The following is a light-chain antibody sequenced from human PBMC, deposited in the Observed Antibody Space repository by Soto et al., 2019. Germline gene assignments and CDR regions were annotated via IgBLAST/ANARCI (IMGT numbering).Light chain of an antibody. CDR1: QSVSIY. Sequence: EIVLTQSPATLSLSPGERATLSCRASQSVSIYLAWCQQRPGQAPRLLIYDASNRGTGIPARFSGSGSGTDFTLTISSLEPEDFAVYYCQQRRFWPPITFGQGTRLEIK. CDR2: DAS. CDR3: QQRRFWPPIT. J-gene: IGKJ5*01. V-gene: IGKV3-11*01.